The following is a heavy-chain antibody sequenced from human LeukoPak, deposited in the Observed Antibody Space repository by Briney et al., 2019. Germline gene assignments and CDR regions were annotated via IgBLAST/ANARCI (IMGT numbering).Heavy chain of an antibody. Sequence: PGGSLRLSCAASGFTFSSYAMHWVRQAPGKGLEWVAVISYDGSNKYYADSVKGRFTISRDNSKNTPYLQMNSLRAEDTAVYYCARDGSIAVAGTGADYYGMDIWGQGTTVTVSS. V-gene: IGHV3-30-3*01. CDR2: ISYDGSNK. CDR3: ARDGSIAVAGTGADYYGMDI. J-gene: IGHJ6*02. D-gene: IGHD6-19*01. CDR1: GFTFSSYA.